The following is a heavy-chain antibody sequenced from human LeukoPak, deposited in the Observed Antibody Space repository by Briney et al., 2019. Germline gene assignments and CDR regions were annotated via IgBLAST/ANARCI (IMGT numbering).Heavy chain of an antibody. J-gene: IGHJ4*02. V-gene: IGHV1-46*01. CDR1: GYTFTSYY. CDR2: INPSGGST. D-gene: IGHD3-22*01. CDR3: ARVRNYYDSSGPLDY. Sequence: ASVKVSCKASGYTFTSYYMHWVRQAPGQGLEWMGIINPSGGSTSYAQKFQGRVTMTRDMSTSTVYMELSSLRSEDTAAYYCARVRNYYDSSGPLDYWGQGTLVTVSS.